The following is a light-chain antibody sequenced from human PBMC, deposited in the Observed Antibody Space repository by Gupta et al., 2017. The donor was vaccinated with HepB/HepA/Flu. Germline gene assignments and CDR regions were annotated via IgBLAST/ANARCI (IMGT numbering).Light chain of an antibody. V-gene: IGLV2-14*01. CDR1: SSDVGGYNY. J-gene: IGLJ2*01. CDR3: SSYSSRRIPV. CDR2: AVS. Sequence: QSALTQPASVSGSPGQSITISCTGTSSDVGGYNYVSWYQQHPGKAPKLIIYAVSRRPSGVSIRCSGSKSGNTASLTVSGLQAEDEADYYCSSYSSRRIPVFGGGAKLPVL.